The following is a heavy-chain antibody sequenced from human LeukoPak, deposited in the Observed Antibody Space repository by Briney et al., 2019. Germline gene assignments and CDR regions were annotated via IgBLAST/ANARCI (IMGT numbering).Heavy chain of an antibody. CDR1: GFSFSTYA. Sequence: PGGSLRLSCAASGFSFSTYAMSWVRQAPARGPEWVSGRGGGETFYADSVKGRFTLSRDDSRNTVYLQLNNLRVEDTAIYYCAKANWVSNADAVWWGQGTQVTVSS. D-gene: IGHD1-1*01. CDR3: AKANWVSNADAVW. J-gene: IGHJ4*02. V-gene: IGHV3-23*01. CDR2: RGGGET.